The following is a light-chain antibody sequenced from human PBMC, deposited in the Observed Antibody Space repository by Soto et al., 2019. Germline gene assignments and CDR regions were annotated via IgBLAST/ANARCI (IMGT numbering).Light chain of an antibody. CDR2: GNS. J-gene: IGLJ1*01. CDR1: SSNIGAGYG. V-gene: IGLV1-40*01. Sequence: QSVLTQPPSVSGAPGQRVTLSCTGSSSNIGAGYGVHWYQQLPGTAPKLLICGNSDRPSGVPDRFSASKSGTSASLAITGLQAEDEADYYCQSFDSSLTGFVFGSGTKVTVL. CDR3: QSFDSSLTGFV.